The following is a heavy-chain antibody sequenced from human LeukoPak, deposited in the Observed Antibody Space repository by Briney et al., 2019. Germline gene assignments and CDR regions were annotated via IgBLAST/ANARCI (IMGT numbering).Heavy chain of an antibody. J-gene: IGHJ4*02. V-gene: IGHV3-23*01. CDR2: ISGSGGST. D-gene: IGHD1-26*01. CDR3: AKQQWELLPSDY. CDR1: GFXXXSYX. Sequence: XXXXXGFXXXSYXMSWVRQAPGXGLEWVSAISGSGGSTYYADSVKGRFTISRDNSKNTLYLQMNSLRAEDTAVYYCAKQQWELLPSDYWGQGTLVTVSS.